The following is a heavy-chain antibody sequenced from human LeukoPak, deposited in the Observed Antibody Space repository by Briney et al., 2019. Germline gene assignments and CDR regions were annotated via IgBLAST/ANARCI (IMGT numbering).Heavy chain of an antibody. J-gene: IGHJ5*02. CDR2: IYYSGST. D-gene: IGHD2-2*02. CDR1: GGSISSYY. V-gene: IGHV4-59*01. Sequence: SETLSLTCTVSGGSISSYYGSWIRQPPGKGLEWIGYIYYSGSTNYNPSPKSRVTISVDTSKNQFSLKLSSVTAADTAVYYCARECSSTSCYTGRGAGNWFDPWGQGTLVTVSS. CDR3: ARECSSTSCYTGRGAGNWFDP.